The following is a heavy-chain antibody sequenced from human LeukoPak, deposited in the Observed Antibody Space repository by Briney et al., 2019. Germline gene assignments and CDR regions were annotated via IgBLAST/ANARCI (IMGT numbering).Heavy chain of an antibody. CDR1: GFTFSSYS. J-gene: IGHJ4*02. V-gene: IGHV3-21*06. CDR2: ISSSSTYI. Sequence: GGSLRLSCAASGFTFSSYSMNWVRQAPGKGLEWVSFISSSSTYIYYADSLKGRFTISRDNAKNSLYLQMNSLRAEDTAVYYCARDGAAELMSALDYWGQGILVTVSS. D-gene: IGHD1-26*01. CDR3: ARDGAAELMSALDY.